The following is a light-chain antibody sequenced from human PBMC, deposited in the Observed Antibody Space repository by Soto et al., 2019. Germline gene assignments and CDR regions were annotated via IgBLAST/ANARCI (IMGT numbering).Light chain of an antibody. Sequence: EIVLTQSPGTLSLSPGERATLSCRAGQSVSSSYLAWYQQKPGQPPRLLFFRASTRATGIPDRFSGSGSGTDFTLTISSLEPEDFAVYFCQHYGRSPPSWTFGQGTKVEIK. CDR1: QSVSSSY. V-gene: IGKV3-20*01. CDR3: QHYGRSPPSWT. J-gene: IGKJ1*01. CDR2: RAS.